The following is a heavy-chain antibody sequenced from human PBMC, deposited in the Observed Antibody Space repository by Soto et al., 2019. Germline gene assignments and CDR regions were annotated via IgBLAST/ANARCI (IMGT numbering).Heavy chain of an antibody. J-gene: IGHJ6*02. CDR2: ISGSGGST. D-gene: IGHD1-26*01. CDR3: AKGANGYYYYGMDV. CDR1: GFTFSSYA. V-gene: IGHV3-23*01. Sequence: EVQLLESGGGLVQPGGSLRLSCAASGFTFSSYAMSWVRQAPGKGLEWVSAISGSGGSTYYADSVKGRFTISRDNSNNTLYLQMNSLKSEDTAVYYCAKGANGYYYYGMDVWGQGTTVTVSS.